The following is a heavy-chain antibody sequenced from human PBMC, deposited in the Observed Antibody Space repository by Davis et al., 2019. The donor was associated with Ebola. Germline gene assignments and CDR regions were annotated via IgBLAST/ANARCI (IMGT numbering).Heavy chain of an antibody. CDR1: GYSISSGYY. D-gene: IGHD7-27*01. V-gene: IGHV4-38-2*01. CDR3: ARSMPGEGYFDY. CDR2: IYLSGDT. J-gene: IGHJ4*02. Sequence: PSETLSLTCAVSGYSISSGYYWDWVRQPPGKGLEWIGSIYLSGDTYHNPSLKSRVTISVDTSKNHFSLKLRSVTAADTAVYFCARSMPGEGYFDYWGQGALVTVSS.